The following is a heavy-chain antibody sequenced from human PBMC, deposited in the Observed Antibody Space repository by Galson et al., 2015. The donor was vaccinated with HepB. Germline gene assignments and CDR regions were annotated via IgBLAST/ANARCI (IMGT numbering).Heavy chain of an antibody. J-gene: IGHJ4*02. CDR1: GFTFSSYA. V-gene: IGHV3-23*01. D-gene: IGHD2-15*01. CDR2: ISGSGGST. Sequence: SLRLSCAASGFTFSSYAMSWVRQAPGKGLEWVSAISGSGGSTYYADSVKGRFTISRDNSKNTLYLQMNSLRAEDTAVYYCAKDRSPRIVVVVAATRVLFDYWGQGTLVTVSS. CDR3: AKDRSPRIVVVVAATRVLFDY.